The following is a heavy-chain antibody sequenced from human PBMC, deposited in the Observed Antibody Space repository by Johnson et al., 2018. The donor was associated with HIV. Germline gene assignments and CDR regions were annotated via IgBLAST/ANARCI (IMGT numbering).Heavy chain of an antibody. CDR1: GFTFSSYG. CDR2: IWNDGSNK. J-gene: IGHJ3*02. V-gene: IGHV3-33*06. CDR3: AKDLRITIFGVVPPHDAFDI. Sequence: QMLLVESGGGVVQPGRSLRLSCAASGFTFSSYGMHWVRQAPGQGLEWVAVIWNDGSNKYYADSVKGRFPISRANSKNTLYLQMNSLRAEDTAVYYCAKDLRITIFGVVPPHDAFDIWGQGTMITVSS. D-gene: IGHD3-3*01.